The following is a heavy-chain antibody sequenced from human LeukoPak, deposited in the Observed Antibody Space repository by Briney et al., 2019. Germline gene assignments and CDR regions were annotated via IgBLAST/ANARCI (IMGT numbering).Heavy chain of an antibody. CDR3: ARGKRGKGLKTYYYDSSGYWPIDY. Sequence: SETLSLTCAVYGGSFSGYYWSWIRQPPGKGLEWIGEINHSGSTNYNPSLKSRVTISVDTSKNQFSLKLISVTAADTAVYYCARGKRGKGLKTYYYDSSGYWPIDYWGQGTLVTVSS. CDR2: INHSGST. D-gene: IGHD3-22*01. V-gene: IGHV4-34*01. CDR1: GGSFSGYY. J-gene: IGHJ4*02.